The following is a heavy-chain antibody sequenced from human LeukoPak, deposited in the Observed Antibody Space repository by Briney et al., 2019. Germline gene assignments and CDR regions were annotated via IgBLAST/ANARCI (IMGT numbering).Heavy chain of an antibody. CDR1: GFTFSSYG. Sequence: GGSLRLSCSASGFTFSSYGMHWVRQAPGKGLEWVAVISYDGSNKYYADSVKGRFTISRDNSKNTLYLQMNSLRAEDTAVYYCAKDLGSGYGAYYYGMDVWGQGTTVTVSS. CDR2: ISYDGSNK. V-gene: IGHV3-30*18. CDR3: AKDLGSGYGAYYYGMDV. J-gene: IGHJ6*02. D-gene: IGHD5-12*01.